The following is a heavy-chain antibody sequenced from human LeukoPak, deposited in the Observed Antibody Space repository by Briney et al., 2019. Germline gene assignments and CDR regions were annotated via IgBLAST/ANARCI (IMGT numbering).Heavy chain of an antibody. CDR3: ATESSGWYSDSHFDY. CDR2: FDPEDGET. V-gene: IGHV1-24*01. J-gene: IGHJ4*02. D-gene: IGHD6-19*01. CDR1: GYTLTELS. Sequence: ASVKVSCKVSGYTLTELSMHWVRQAPGEGLEWMGGFDPEDGETIYAQKFQGRVTMTEDTSTDTAYMELSSLRSEDTAVYYCATESSGWYSDSHFDYWGQGTLVTVSS.